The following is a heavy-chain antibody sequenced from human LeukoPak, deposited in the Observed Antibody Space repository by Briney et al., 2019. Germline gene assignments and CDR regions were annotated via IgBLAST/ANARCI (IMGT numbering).Heavy chain of an antibody. CDR2: IYYSGST. D-gene: IGHD1-14*01. V-gene: IGHV4-59*01. CDR1: GGSISSYY. J-gene: IGHJ4*02. CDR3: ARRNSVTVAFDY. Sequence: SETLSLTCTVSGGSISSYYWSWIRQPPGKGLEWIGYIYYSGSTNYNPSLKSRVTISVDTSKNQFSLKLSSVSAADTAVYYCARRNSVTVAFDYWGQGTLVTVSS.